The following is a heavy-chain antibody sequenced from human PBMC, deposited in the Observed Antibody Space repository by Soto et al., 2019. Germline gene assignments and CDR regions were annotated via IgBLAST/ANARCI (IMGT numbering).Heavy chain of an antibody. V-gene: IGHV4-31*03. CDR2: IYYSGST. CDR1: GGSISSGGYY. D-gene: IGHD6-13*01. Sequence: PSETLSLTCTVSGGSISSGGYYWTWIRQHPGKGLEWIGYIYYSGSTYYNPSLKSRVTISVDTSKNQFSLKLSSVTAADTAVYYCARAGHSSSWSPFDYWGQGTLVTVSS. J-gene: IGHJ4*02. CDR3: ARAGHSSSWSPFDY.